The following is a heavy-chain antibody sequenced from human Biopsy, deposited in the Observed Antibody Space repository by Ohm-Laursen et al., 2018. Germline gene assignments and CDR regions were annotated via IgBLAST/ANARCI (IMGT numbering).Heavy chain of an antibody. CDR2: INAKTGDT. CDR1: AYSFGDHR. J-gene: IGHJ5*02. Sequence: ASVKVSCKASAYSFGDHRIHWVRQAPGQGLEWMGWINAKTGDTNYAQKFQGRVTMTRDTSISTAYVDLSSLRSDDTAAHYCTRGGYYYDSLAYYYWFDPWGQGTLVTVSS. D-gene: IGHD3-22*01. CDR3: TRGGYYYDSLAYYYWFDP. V-gene: IGHV1-2*02.